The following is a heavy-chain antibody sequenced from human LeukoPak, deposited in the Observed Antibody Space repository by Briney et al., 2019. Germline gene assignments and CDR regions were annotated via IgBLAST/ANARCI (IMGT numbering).Heavy chain of an antibody. V-gene: IGHV1-3*01. CDR2: INAGNGNT. J-gene: IGHJ4*02. CDR1: GYTFTSYA. Sequence: GASVKVSCKASGYTFTSYAMHWVRQAPGQRLEWMGWINAGNGNTKYSQKFQGRVTITRDTSASTAYMELSSLRSEDTAVYYCAREGYFDWFPVNFDYWGQGTLVTVSS. CDR3: AREGYFDWFPVNFDY. D-gene: IGHD3-9*01.